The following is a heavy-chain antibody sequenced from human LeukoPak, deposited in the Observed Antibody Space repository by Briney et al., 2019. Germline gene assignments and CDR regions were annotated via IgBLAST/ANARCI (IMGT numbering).Heavy chain of an antibody. Sequence: ASVKVSCKVSGYTLTELAMHWVRQAPGKGLEWMGGFDPEDGETIYAQKFQGRVTITADKSTSTAYMELSSLRSEDTAVYYCARRGAGEMATILDYWGQGTLVTVSS. CDR1: GYTLTELA. J-gene: IGHJ4*02. CDR3: ARRGAGEMATILDY. V-gene: IGHV1-24*01. CDR2: FDPEDGET. D-gene: IGHD5-24*01.